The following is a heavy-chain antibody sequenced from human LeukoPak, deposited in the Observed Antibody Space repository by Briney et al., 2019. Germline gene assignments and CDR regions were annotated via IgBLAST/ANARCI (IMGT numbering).Heavy chain of an antibody. Sequence: GASVKVSCKASGYTFTGYYMHWVRQAPGQGLEWMGRINPNSGGTNYAQKFQGRVTMTRDTSISTAYMELSRLRSDDTAVYYCAKIGGATNEVFDYWGQGTLVTVSS. CDR1: GYTFTGYY. CDR2: INPNSGGT. J-gene: IGHJ4*02. V-gene: IGHV1-2*06. CDR3: AKIGGATNEVFDY. D-gene: IGHD1-26*01.